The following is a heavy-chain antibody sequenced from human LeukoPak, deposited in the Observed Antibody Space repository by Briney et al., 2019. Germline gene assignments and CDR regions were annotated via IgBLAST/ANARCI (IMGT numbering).Heavy chain of an antibody. CDR1: GFTFSSYG. CDR3: ARAPGAVDPFDY. J-gene: IGHJ4*02. D-gene: IGHD3-10*01. V-gene: IGHV3-33*01. CDR2: IWYDGSNK. Sequence: GRSLRLSCAPSGFTFSSYGMHWVRKAPGKGLEGGAVIWYDGSNKYYADSVKGRFTISRDNSKNTLYLQMNSLRAEDTAVYYCARAPGAVDPFDYWGQGTLVTVSS.